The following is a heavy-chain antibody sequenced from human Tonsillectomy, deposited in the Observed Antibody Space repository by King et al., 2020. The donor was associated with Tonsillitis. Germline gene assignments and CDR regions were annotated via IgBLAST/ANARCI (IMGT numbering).Heavy chain of an antibody. CDR2: IYSGGST. J-gene: IGHJ3*02. V-gene: IGHV3-53*01. CDR1: GFTVSSNY. D-gene: IGHD6-6*01. CDR3: ATEYSSSTGAFSTLI. Sequence: VQLVESGGGLIQPGGSLRLSCAASGFTVSSNYMSWVRQAPGKGLEWVSVIYSGGSTYYADSVKGRFTIPRDNSKNTLYLQINSLRAEDTAVYYCATEYSSSTGAFSTLIWGQGTMVTVSS.